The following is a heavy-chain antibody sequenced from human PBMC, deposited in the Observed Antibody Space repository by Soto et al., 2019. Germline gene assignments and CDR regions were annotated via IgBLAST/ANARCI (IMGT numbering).Heavy chain of an antibody. V-gene: IGHV1-3*01. D-gene: IGHD1-1*01. CDR3: ARALYNWNDEGWFDP. CDR2: INAGNGNT. Sequence: ASVKVSCKASGYTFTSYAMHWVRQAPGHRLEWMGWINAGNGNTKYSQKFQGRVTITRDTSASTAYMELSSLRSEDTAVYYCARALYNWNDEGWFDPWGQGTLVTVSS. J-gene: IGHJ5*02. CDR1: GYTFTSYA.